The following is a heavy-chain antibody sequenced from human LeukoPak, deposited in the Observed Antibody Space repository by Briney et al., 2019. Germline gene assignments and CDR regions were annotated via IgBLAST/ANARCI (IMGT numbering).Heavy chain of an antibody. CDR3: GRIIGGFEELTPYHYDFGMDV. CDR1: GFSLSSRGMC. D-gene: IGHD3-10*01. V-gene: IGHV2-70*01. Sequence: GYALSLVSATQTLSLTCTYSGFSLSSRGMCVSWIRQPPGKALTWFAPIAWDGDTYSRASLKTRLSISKDTSKNQVVLTMTNMDPVDTATYYCGRIIGGFEELTPYHYDFGMDVWGKGTTVTVSP. J-gene: IGHJ6*04. CDR2: IAWDGDT.